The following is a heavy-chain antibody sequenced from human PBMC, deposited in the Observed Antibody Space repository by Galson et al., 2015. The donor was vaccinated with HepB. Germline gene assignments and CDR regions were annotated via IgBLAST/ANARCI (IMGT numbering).Heavy chain of an antibody. CDR2: VSSAGNNQ. CDR1: GFAFNTYT. CDR3: ARDAMGRGSGSYSAFDY. V-gene: IGHV3-30-3*01. D-gene: IGHD1-26*01. J-gene: IGHJ4*02. Sequence: SLRLSCAASGFAFNTYTMQWVRQAPGKGLEWVAAVSSAGNNQFNADSVKGRFTFSRDNSENMLYLQMNSLRVDDTAIYYYARDAMGRGSGSYSAFDYGGQGTLVTVSS.